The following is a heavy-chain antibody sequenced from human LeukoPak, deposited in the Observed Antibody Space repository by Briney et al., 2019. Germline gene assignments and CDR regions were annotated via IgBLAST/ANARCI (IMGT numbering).Heavy chain of an antibody. CDR1: GGSFSGYY. Sequence: SETLSLTCAVYGGSFSGYYWSWIRQPPGKGLEWIGEINHSGSTNYNLSLKSRVTISVDTSKNQFSLKLSSVTAADTAVYYCASAIRYFDWLPSYWGQGTLVTVSS. J-gene: IGHJ4*02. CDR3: ASAIRYFDWLPSY. V-gene: IGHV4-34*01. D-gene: IGHD3-9*01. CDR2: INHSGST.